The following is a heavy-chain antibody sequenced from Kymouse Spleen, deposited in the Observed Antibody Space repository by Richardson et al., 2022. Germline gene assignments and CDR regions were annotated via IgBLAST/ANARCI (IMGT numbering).Heavy chain of an antibody. D-gene: IGHD3-10*01. J-gene: IGHJ6*02. CDR2: IKSKTDGGTT. Sequence: EVQLVESGGGLVKPGGSLRLSCAASGFTFSNAWMSWVRQAPGKGLEWVGRIKSKTDGGTTDYAAPVKGRFTISRDDSKNTLYLQMNSLKTEDTAVYYCTTNYYGSGSYYYYGMDVWGQGTTVTVSS. V-gene: IGHV3-15*01. CDR1: GFTFSNAW. CDR3: TTNYYGSGSYYYYGMDV.